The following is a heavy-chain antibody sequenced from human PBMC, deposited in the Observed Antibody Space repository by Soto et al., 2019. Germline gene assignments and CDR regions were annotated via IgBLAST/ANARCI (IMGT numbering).Heavy chain of an antibody. CDR3: ARGDYYDNSPMYYFDY. D-gene: IGHD3-22*01. Sequence: SETLSLTCTVSGGSISSGDYYWSWIRQPPGKGLEWIGYIYYSGSTYYNPSLKSRVTISVDTSKNQFSLKLSSVTAADTAVYYCARGDYYDNSPMYYFDYWGQGNLVTVSS. V-gene: IGHV4-30-4*01. CDR2: IYYSGST. CDR1: GGSISSGDYY. J-gene: IGHJ4*02.